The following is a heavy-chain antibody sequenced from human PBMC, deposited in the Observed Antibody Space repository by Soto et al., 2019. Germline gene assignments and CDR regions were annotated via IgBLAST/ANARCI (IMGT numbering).Heavy chain of an antibody. CDR3: ARVWSGYYDEYNWFDP. V-gene: IGHV4-30-4*01. J-gene: IGHJ5*02. CDR2: IYYSGST. Sequence: PSETLSLTCTVSGGSISSGDYYWSWIRQPPGKGLEWIGYIYYSGSTYYNPSLKSRVTISVGTSKNQFSLKLSSVTAADTAVYYCARVWSGYYDEYNWFDPWGQGTLVTVSS. CDR1: GGSISSGDYY. D-gene: IGHD3-3*01.